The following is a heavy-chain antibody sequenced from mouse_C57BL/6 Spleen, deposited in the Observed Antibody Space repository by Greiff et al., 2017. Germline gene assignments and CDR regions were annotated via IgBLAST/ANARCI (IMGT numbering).Heavy chain of an antibody. Sequence: EVKLMESGGDLVKPGGSLKLSCAASGFTFSSYGMSWVRQTPDKRLEWVATISSGGSYTYYPDSVKGRFTISRDNAKNTLYLQMSSLKSEDTAMYYCAITTVVDWYFDVWGTGTTVTVSS. D-gene: IGHD1-1*01. J-gene: IGHJ1*03. CDR3: AITTVVDWYFDV. CDR2: ISSGGSYT. V-gene: IGHV5-6*01. CDR1: GFTFSSYG.